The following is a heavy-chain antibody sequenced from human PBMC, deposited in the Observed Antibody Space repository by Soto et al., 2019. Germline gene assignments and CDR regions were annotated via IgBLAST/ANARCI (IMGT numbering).Heavy chain of an antibody. Sequence: QVQLVESGGGVVQPGRSLRLSCAVSGFTFSNYAMHWARQAPGKGLEWVAVISYDGSDKNYADSGKGRFTISRDNSKNTLYLQLNSLRGEDTALYYCAKAPGRGDHVGMDVWGRGTTVIVSS. CDR3: AKAPGRGDHVGMDV. CDR2: ISYDGSDK. J-gene: IGHJ6*02. CDR1: GFTFSNYA. V-gene: IGHV3-30*18. D-gene: IGHD4-17*01.